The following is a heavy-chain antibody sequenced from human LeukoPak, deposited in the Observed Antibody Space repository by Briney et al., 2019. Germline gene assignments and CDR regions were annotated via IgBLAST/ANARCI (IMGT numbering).Heavy chain of an antibody. V-gene: IGHV4-59*08. CDR3: ARHAYYYDSSGYYTNWFDP. CDR1: GDSISSYY. CDR2: IYYSGST. J-gene: IGHJ5*02. Sequence: SETPSLTCTVSGDSISSYYWSWIRQPPGKGLEWIGYIYYSGSTNYNPSLKSRVTISVDTSKNQFSLKLSSVTAADTAVYYCARHAYYYDSSGYYTNWFDPWGQGTLVTVSS. D-gene: IGHD3-22*01.